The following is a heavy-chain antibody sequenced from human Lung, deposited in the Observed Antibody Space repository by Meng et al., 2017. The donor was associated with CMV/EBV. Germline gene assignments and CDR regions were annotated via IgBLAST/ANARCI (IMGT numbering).Heavy chain of an antibody. CDR1: GYSFTTYW. D-gene: IGHD3-3*01. Sequence: GESXKISCQGSGYSFTTYWIGWVRQLPGKGLEWMGIIYLGDSDTRYSPSFQGQVTISADKSNTTAYLQWSSLKASDTAMYYCARSDDFWSGYNNWGQGTRVTVSS. CDR3: ARSDDFWSGYNN. CDR2: IYLGDSDT. V-gene: IGHV5-51*01. J-gene: IGHJ4*02.